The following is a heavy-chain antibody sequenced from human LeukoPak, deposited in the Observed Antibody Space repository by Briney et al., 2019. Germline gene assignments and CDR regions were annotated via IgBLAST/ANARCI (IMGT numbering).Heavy chain of an antibody. CDR2: IRYDGTSK. Sequence: GGSLRLSCAASGFTLSSSRIHWVRQAPGKGLEWVAFIRYDGTSKYYADSVKGRFTISRDNSKNTVYLQMNSLRAEDTAVYYCAKETRGSYSDDWGQGTLVTVSS. CDR3: AKETRGSYSDD. J-gene: IGHJ4*02. CDR1: GFTLSSSR. D-gene: IGHD1-26*01. V-gene: IGHV3-30*02.